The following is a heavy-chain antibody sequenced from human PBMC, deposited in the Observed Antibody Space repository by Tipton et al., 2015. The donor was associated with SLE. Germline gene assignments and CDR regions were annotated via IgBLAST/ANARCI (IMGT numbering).Heavy chain of an antibody. CDR3: AKGLFYYYDSSGLGYFDY. V-gene: IGHV3-30-3*01. J-gene: IGHJ4*02. D-gene: IGHD3-22*01. CDR2: ISYDGSNK. CDR1: GFTFSSYA. Sequence: SLRLSCAASGFTFSSYAMHWVRQAPGKGLEWVAVISYDGSNKYYADSVKGRFTISRDNSKKTLYLQMNSLRAEDTAVYYCAKGLFYYYDSSGLGYFDYWGQGTLVTGSS.